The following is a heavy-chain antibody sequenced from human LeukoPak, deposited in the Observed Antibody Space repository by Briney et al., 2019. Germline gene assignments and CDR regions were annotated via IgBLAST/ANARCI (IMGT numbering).Heavy chain of an antibody. CDR2: IYYNGST. D-gene: IGHD3-10*01. CDR1: GGPIRSSSYY. CDR3: ARGSNYVDC. Sequence: SETLSLTCTVSGGPIRSSSYYWGWIRQPPGEGLEWIGSIYYNGSTYYNPSLKSRVTISVDKSKNQFSLKLSSVTAADTAVYYCARGSNYVDCWGQGTLVTVSS. V-gene: IGHV4-39*01. J-gene: IGHJ4*02.